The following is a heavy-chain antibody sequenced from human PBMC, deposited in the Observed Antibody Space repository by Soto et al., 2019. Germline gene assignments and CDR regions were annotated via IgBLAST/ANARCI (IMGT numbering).Heavy chain of an antibody. CDR2: ISGSGDRT. V-gene: IGHV3-23*01. D-gene: IGHD3-22*01. Sequence: QPVGSLRLSCAASGITISNYPMSWVRQAPGKGLDWVSGISGSGDRTYYADSAKGRFTISKDISRNSLSLQLDSLGVEDTAVYFCVKDDGGYPSTAPHWGQGTLVTVSS. CDR3: VKDDGGYPSTAPH. CDR1: GITISNYP. J-gene: IGHJ4*02.